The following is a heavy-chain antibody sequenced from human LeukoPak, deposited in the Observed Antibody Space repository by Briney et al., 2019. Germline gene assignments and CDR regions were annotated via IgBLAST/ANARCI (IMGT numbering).Heavy chain of an antibody. CDR3: ASLVYDSSGYYLGWFFDY. Sequence: SETLSLTCTVSGGSISSSSYYWGWIRQPPGKGLEWIGSIYYSGSTYYNPSLKSRVTISVDTSKNQFSLKLSSVTAADTAVYYCASLVYDSSGYYLGWFFDYWGQGTLVTVSS. CDR1: GGSISSSSYY. D-gene: IGHD3-22*01. CDR2: IYYSGST. J-gene: IGHJ4*02. V-gene: IGHV4-39*01.